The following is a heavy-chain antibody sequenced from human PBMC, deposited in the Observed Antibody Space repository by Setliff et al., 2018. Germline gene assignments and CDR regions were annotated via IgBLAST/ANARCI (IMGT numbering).Heavy chain of an antibody. V-gene: IGHV4-39*01. CDR1: GGSVSNSGFF. CDR2: IYDSESS. D-gene: IGHD1-1*01. J-gene: IGHJ4*02. CDR3: AGGSGTTGRAFHF. Sequence: PSETLSLTCTVSGGSVSNSGFFWGWLRQAPGKGLEWIGNIYDSESSNYNASLKSRLIITRDTSKNQISLKLTSVTAADTAVYYCAGGSGTTGRAFHFWGQGAQVTVSS.